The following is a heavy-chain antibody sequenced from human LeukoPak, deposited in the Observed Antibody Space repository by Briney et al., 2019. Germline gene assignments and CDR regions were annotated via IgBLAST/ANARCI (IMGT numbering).Heavy chain of an antibody. J-gene: IGHJ4*02. D-gene: IGHD5-24*01. Sequence: ASVKVSCKASGYTFTGYYMHWVRQAPGQGLEWMGWINPNSGGTNYAQKLQGRVTMTRDTSISTAYMELSRLRSDDTAVYYCARNDPNRRDGYIVFDYWGQGTLVTVSS. CDR2: INPNSGGT. V-gene: IGHV1-2*02. CDR1: GYTFTGYY. CDR3: ARNDPNRRDGYIVFDY.